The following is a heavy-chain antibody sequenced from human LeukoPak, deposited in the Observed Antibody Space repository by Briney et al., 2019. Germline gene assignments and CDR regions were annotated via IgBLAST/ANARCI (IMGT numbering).Heavy chain of an antibody. CDR1: GGTFSNYA. CDR2: IIPMFGTA. J-gene: IGHJ4*02. CDR3: ARRFSDFWSGFDY. V-gene: IGHV1-69*01. D-gene: IGHD3-3*01. Sequence: ASVKVSCKASGGTFSNYAISWVRQAPGQGLEWMGGIIPMFGTANYAQKFQGRLTIIADDSTSTAYMELSSLKSEDTAVYYCARRFSDFWSGFDYWGQGTLVAVSS.